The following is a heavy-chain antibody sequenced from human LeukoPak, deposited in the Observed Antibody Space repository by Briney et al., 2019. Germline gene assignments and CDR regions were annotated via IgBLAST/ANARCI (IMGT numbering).Heavy chain of an antibody. D-gene: IGHD3-22*01. V-gene: IGHV1-69*13. J-gene: IGHJ4*02. CDR1: GGTFSSYA. CDR3: AREGYYYDSSGYYADY. CDR2: IIPIFGTA. Sequence: SVKVSCKASGGTFSSYAISWVRQAPGQGLEWMGGIIPIFGTANYAQKFQGRVTITVDESTSTAYMELSSLRSDDTAVYYCAREGYYYDSSGYYADYWGQGTLVTVSS.